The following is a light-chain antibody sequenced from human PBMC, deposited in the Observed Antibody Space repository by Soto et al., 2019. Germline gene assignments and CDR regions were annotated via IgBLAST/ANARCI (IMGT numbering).Light chain of an antibody. CDR1: QSISSW. Sequence: DIQMTQSPSTLSASVGDRVTITCRASQSISSWLAWYQQKPGKAPKLLIYDASSLESGVPSRFSGSGSGTEFTLTISRLQPDDFATYYCQQYNSYSPYTFGQGTKLAIK. V-gene: IGKV1-5*01. CDR2: DAS. CDR3: QQYNSYSPYT. J-gene: IGKJ2*01.